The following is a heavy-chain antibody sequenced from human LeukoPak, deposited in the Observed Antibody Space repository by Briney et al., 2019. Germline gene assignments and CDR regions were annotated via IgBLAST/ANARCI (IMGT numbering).Heavy chain of an antibody. D-gene: IGHD3-10*01. CDR3: TRLNSGTYTIDY. CDR2: IYYSRPT. V-gene: IGHV4-59*01. J-gene: IGHJ4*02. Sequence: WIGYIYYSRPTTYNPSLKSRVTISVDTSNNQFSLKLSSVTAADTAVYYCTRLNSGTYTIDYGGQGTLVTVSS.